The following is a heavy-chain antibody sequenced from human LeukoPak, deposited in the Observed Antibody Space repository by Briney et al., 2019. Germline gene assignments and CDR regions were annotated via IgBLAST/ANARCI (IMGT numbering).Heavy chain of an antibody. Sequence: SETLSLTCAVYGGSFSGYYWSWIRQPPGKGLEWIGEINHSGSTNYNPSLKSRVTISVDKSKNQFSLKLSSVTAADTAVYYCATETTVVTPLDYWGQGTLVTVSS. D-gene: IGHD4-23*01. J-gene: IGHJ4*02. V-gene: IGHV4-34*01. CDR3: ATETTVVTPLDY. CDR2: INHSGST. CDR1: GGSFSGYY.